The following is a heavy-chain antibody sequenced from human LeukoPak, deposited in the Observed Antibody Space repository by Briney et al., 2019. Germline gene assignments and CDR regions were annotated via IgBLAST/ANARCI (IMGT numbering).Heavy chain of an antibody. J-gene: IGHJ4*02. CDR1: GFTFGDYA. V-gene: IGHV3-9*01. D-gene: IGHD6-13*01. CDR3: AKDRRTAYSSSWYLDS. CDR2: ISWNSGSI. Sequence: GGSLRLSCAASGFTFGDYAMHWVRQAPGKGLEGVSGISWNSGSIGYADSVKGRFTISRDNAKNSLYLQMNSLRGEDTALYYCAKDRRTAYSSSWYLDSWGQGTLVTVSS.